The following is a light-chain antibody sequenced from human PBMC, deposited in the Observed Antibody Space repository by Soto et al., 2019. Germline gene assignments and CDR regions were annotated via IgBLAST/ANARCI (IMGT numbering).Light chain of an antibody. Sequence: EIVMTQSPATLSVSPWERATLSCRASQSVSSNLAWYQQKPGQAPRLLIYGASTRATGIPARFSGSGSGTEFTLTISSLQSEDSAVYYCQQYNNWPPLTFGGGTKVEIK. J-gene: IGKJ4*01. CDR2: GAS. CDR3: QQYNNWPPLT. V-gene: IGKV3-15*01. CDR1: QSVSSN.